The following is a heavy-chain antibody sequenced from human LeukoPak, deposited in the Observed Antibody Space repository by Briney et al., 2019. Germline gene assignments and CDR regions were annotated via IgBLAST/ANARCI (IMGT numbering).Heavy chain of an antibody. Sequence: SETLSLTCTVSGGSISSGGYYWSWIRQPPGKGLEWIGYIYHSGSTYYNPSLKSRVTISVDRSKNQFSLKLSSVTAADTAVYYCASPLGYCSSTSCSIADYWGQGTLVTVSS. J-gene: IGHJ4*02. CDR2: IYHSGST. CDR1: GGSISSGGYY. D-gene: IGHD2-2*03. CDR3: ASPLGYCSSTSCSIADY. V-gene: IGHV4-30-2*01.